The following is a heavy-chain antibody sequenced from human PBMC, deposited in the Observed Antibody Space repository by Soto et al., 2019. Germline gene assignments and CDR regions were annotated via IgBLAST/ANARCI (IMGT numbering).Heavy chain of an antibody. Sequence: PSETLSLTCAVYGGSFSGYYWSWIRQPPGKGLEWIGEINHSGSTNYNPSLKSRVTISVDTSKNQFSLKLSSVTAADTAVYYCVFGELSTNWGQGTLVTVSS. CDR2: INHSGST. CDR1: GGSFSGYY. V-gene: IGHV4-34*01. D-gene: IGHD3-10*01. J-gene: IGHJ4*02. CDR3: VFGELSTN.